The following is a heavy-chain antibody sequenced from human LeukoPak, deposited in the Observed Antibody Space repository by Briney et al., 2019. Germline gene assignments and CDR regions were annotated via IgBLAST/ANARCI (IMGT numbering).Heavy chain of an antibody. V-gene: IGHV3-66*01. CDR1: GFTFTSSA. Sequence: TGGSLRLSCAASGFTFTSSAMSWVRQAPGKGLEWVSVIYSGGNTYYADSVKGRFTISRDNSKNTLYLQMNSLRAEDTAVYYCARGYVGGTSSVFDYWGQGTLVTVSS. J-gene: IGHJ4*02. D-gene: IGHD1-26*01. CDR2: IYSGGNT. CDR3: ARGYVGGTSSVFDY.